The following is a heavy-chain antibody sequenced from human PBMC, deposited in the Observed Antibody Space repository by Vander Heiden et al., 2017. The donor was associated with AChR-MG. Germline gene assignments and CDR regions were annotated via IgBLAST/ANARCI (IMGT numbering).Heavy chain of an antibody. Sequence: EVQLLESVGGLVQPGGSLRLSCAASGLTFSSYAMSWVRQAPGKGLGWVSAISGNGGSTYYADSVKGRFTISRDNSKNTLYLQMNSLRAEDTAVYYCAKEGRGYCSGGSCPKPERYYMDVWGKGTTVTVSS. V-gene: IGHV3-23*01. CDR2: ISGNGGST. J-gene: IGHJ6*03. CDR3: AKEGRGYCSGGSCPKPERYYMDV. D-gene: IGHD2-15*01. CDR1: GLTFSSYA.